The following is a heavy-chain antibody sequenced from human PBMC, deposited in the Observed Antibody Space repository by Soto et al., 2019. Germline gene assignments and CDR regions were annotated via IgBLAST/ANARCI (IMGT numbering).Heavy chain of an antibody. Sequence: LQLQESGPGLVKPSETLSLTCTVSGGSISSSSYYWGWIRQPPGKGLEWVSAISGSGGSTYYADSVKGRFTISRDNSKNTLYLQMNSLRAEDTAVYYCAKLYYGFAFDIWGQGTMVTVSS. CDR3: AKLYYGFAFDI. CDR2: ISGSGGST. CDR1: GGSISSSSYY. V-gene: IGHV3-23*01. J-gene: IGHJ3*02. D-gene: IGHD4-17*01.